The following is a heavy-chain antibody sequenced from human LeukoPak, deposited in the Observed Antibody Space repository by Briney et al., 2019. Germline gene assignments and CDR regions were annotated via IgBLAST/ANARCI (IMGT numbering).Heavy chain of an antibody. CDR3: ARDLLRVTAIPYYFDY. V-gene: IGHV3-21*01. D-gene: IGHD2-21*02. CDR2: ISSSSSYI. J-gene: IGHJ4*02. Sequence: PGGSLRLSCAASGFTFSSYSMNWVRQAPGKGLEWVSSISSSSSYIYYADSVKGRFTISRDNAKNSLYLQMNSLRAEDTAVYYCARDLLRVTAIPYYFDYWGQGTLVTVSS. CDR1: GFTFSSYS.